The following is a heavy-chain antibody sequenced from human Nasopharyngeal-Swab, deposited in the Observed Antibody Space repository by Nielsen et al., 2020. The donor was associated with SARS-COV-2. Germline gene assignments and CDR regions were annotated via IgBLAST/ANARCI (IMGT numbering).Heavy chain of an antibody. Sequence: SQTLSLTCAISGDSVSSNSAAWNWIRQSPSRGLEWLGRTYYRSKWYNDYAGSVKSRITINQDTSKNQFSLQLNSVTPEDTAVYYCARVTYSSGWYDYYYYMDVWGKGTTVTVSS. CDR1: GDSVSSNSAA. CDR3: ARVTYSSGWYDYYYYMDV. V-gene: IGHV6-1*01. J-gene: IGHJ6*03. CDR2: TYYRSKWYN. D-gene: IGHD6-19*01.